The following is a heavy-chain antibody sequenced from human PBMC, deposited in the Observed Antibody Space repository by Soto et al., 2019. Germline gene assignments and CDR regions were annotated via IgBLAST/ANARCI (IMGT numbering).Heavy chain of an antibody. CDR2: MNPNSGNT. J-gene: IGHJ4*02. V-gene: IGHV1-8*01. D-gene: IGHD3-9*01. CDR3: AIKGDILTGIDY. Sequence: GASVKVSCKASGYTFTSYDINWVRQATGQGLEWMGWMNPNSGNTGYAQKFQGRVTMTRNTSISTAYMELSSLRSEDTAVYYCAIKGDILTGIDYWGQGTLVTVSS. CDR1: GYTFTSYD.